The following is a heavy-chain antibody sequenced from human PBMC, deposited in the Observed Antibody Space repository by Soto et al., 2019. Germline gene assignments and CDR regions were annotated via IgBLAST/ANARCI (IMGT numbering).Heavy chain of an antibody. CDR2: IYYSGST. CDR1: GGSISSYY. J-gene: IGHJ2*01. CDR3: ARSGIVVVTAPGHLDL. V-gene: IGHV4-59*01. Sequence: QVQLQESGPGLVKPSETLSLTCTVSGGSISSYYWSWIRQPPGKGLEWIGYIYYSGSTNYNPSLKSRGTISGEPSKNQFSPKLSSVTAADTAVYYWARSGIVVVTAPGHLDLWGRGTLVTVSS. D-gene: IGHD2-21*02.